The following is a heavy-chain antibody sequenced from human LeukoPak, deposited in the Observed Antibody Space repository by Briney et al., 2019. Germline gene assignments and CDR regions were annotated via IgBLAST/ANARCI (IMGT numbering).Heavy chain of an antibody. D-gene: IGHD3-10*01. J-gene: IGHJ4*02. CDR1: GGSISSGGYY. CDR3: AREIYVVLEIVIPSYCDY. V-gene: IGHV4-31*03. Sequence: PSQTLSLTCTVSGGSISSGGYYWSWIRQHPGKGLEWIGNIYNSGSTYYNPPLKSRVTISVDTSKNQFSLKLSSVTAADTAVYYCAREIYVVLEIVIPSYCDYWGQGTLVTVSS. CDR2: IYNSGST.